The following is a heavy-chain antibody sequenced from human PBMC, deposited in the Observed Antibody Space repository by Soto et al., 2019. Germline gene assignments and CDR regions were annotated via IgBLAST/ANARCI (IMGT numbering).Heavy chain of an antibody. CDR3: ARVIQLDDFWSGYYPYYYYGMDV. CDR1: GFTFSSYA. Sequence: GGSLRLSCAASGFTFSSYAMHWVRQAPGKGLEWVAVISYDGSNKYYADSVKGRFTISRDNSKNTLYLQMNSLRAEDTAVYYCARVIQLDDFWSGYYPYYYYGMDVWRQRTTVTVSS. J-gene: IGHJ6*02. CDR2: ISYDGSNK. V-gene: IGHV3-30-3*01. D-gene: IGHD3-3*01.